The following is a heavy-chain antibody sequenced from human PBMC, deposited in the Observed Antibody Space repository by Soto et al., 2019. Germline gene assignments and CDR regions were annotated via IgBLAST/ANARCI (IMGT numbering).Heavy chain of an antibody. J-gene: IGHJ5*02. CDR3: SRVVPGAEAWFGP. CDR2: ISLYSDGT. V-gene: IGHV1-18*01. CDR1: GYTFSNYG. Sequence: QVQLVQSGGEVKRPGASVKVSCKTSGYTFSNYGITWVRQAPGQPLEWLGWISLYSDGTNYGQKFQGRVSMTTDTSTTTASMELRSLRSDDTAVYYCSRVVPGAEAWFGPWGQGTLVTVSS. D-gene: IGHD2-2*01.